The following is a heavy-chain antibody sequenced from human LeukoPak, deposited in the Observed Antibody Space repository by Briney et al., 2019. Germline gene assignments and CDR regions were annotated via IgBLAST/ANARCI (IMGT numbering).Heavy chain of an antibody. Sequence: SGGSLRLSCAASGFTFSSYWMHWVRQAPGKGLVWVSRINTDGSSTSYADSVKGRFTISRDNAKNTLYLQMNSLRAEDTAVYYCARGPIGYCSSTSCPEVEYFQHWGQGTLVTVSS. CDR2: INTDGSST. CDR3: ARGPIGYCSSTSCPEVEYFQH. D-gene: IGHD2-2*01. V-gene: IGHV3-74*01. J-gene: IGHJ1*01. CDR1: GFTFSSYW.